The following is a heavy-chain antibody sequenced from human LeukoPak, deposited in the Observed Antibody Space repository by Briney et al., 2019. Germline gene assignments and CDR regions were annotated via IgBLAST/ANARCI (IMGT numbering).Heavy chain of an antibody. CDR3: VRDWSGET. CDR1: GFTFSSYW. V-gene: IGHV3-7*01. J-gene: IGHJ5*02. CDR2: IKKDGSDK. D-gene: IGHD3-10*01. Sequence: GGSLRLSCAASGFTFSSYWMSWVRQAPGKGLDWVADIKKDGSDKNYVDSVKGRFTISRDNAKHSFYLQMTRLSAEDTAVYYRVRDWSGETWGQGTLVTVSS.